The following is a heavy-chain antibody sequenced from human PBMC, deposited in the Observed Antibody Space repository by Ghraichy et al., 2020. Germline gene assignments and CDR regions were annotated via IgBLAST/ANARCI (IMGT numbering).Heavy chain of an antibody. CDR2: FYYGGNT. CDR1: GGFISTSNYY. D-gene: IGHD1-26*01. J-gene: IGHJ4*02. V-gene: IGHV4-39*01. CDR3: ISGIPDPYYFDF. Sequence: SETLSLTCSVSGGFISTSNYYWGWIRQPPGMGLEWIGSFYYGGNTYYNPSLKSRVTISVDTSKNQVSLSLTSVNTTDTAVYYCISGIPDPYYFDFWGKGTLVTVSS.